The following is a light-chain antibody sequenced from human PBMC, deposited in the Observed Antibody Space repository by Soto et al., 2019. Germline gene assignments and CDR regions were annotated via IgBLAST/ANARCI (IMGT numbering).Light chain of an antibody. CDR3: SSSTTNSVLGV. CDR2: DVT. Sequence: QSALTQPASISGSPGQSITISCTGTSSDVGGHNYVSWYQQHPGKAPKLIIYDVTNRPLGVSSRFSGSKSGDTAFLTISGLQDEDEADYHCSSSTTNSVLGVFGTGTKVTVL. CDR1: SSDVGGHNY. V-gene: IGLV2-14*03. J-gene: IGLJ1*01.